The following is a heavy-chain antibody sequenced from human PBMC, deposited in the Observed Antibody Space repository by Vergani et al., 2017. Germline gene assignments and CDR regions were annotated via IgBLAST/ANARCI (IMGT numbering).Heavy chain of an antibody. CDR3: AKDTPMWSSGWYLIGDDDAFDV. CDR1: GFTFSSYA. CDR2: ISGSGGST. Sequence: EVQLLESGGGLVQPGGSPRLSCAASGFTFSSYAMSWVRQAPGKGLEWVSAISGSGGSTYYADSVKGRFTISRDNSKNTLYLQMNSLRAEDTAVYSCAKDTPMWSSGWYLIGDDDAFDVWGQGTMVTVSS. D-gene: IGHD6-19*01. J-gene: IGHJ3*01. V-gene: IGHV3-23*01.